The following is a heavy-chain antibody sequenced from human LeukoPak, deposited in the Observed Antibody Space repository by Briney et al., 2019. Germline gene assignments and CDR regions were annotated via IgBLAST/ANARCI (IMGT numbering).Heavy chain of an antibody. D-gene: IGHD6-13*01. CDR2: INQGGTT. CDR3: ARGAGYSTTSFDY. J-gene: IGHJ4*02. V-gene: IGHV4-34*01. Sequence: SETLSLTCAVYGGPFSGYYWTWIRQPPGKGLEWIGEINQGGTTNYNPSLRSRVTILIDTSRNQFSLRLSSVTAADTAVYYCARGAGYSTTSFDYWGQGTLVTVSS. CDR1: GGPFSGYY.